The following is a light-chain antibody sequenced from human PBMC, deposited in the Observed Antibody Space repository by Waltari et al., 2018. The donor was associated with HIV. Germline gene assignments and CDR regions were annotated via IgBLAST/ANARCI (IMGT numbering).Light chain of an antibody. CDR2: EVN. CDR3: KSYSGNKKWV. Sequence: QSALTQPPSASGSPGQSVTISCTGTSSDVGGSKYVSWYQQHPGKAPKLLIYEVNKPAPGGPYPLSCPKAAHTAPLTVPGPPAYDGAYYYRKSYSGNKKWVFGGGTKLTVL. CDR1: SSDVGGSKY. J-gene: IGLJ3*02. V-gene: IGLV2-8*01.